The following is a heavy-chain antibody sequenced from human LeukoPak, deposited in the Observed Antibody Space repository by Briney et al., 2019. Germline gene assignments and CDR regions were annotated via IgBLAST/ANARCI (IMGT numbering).Heavy chain of an antibody. CDR2: INHSGST. J-gene: IGHJ4*02. D-gene: IGHD7-27*01. CDR1: GGSFSGYY. Sequence: SETLSLTCAVYGGSFSGYYWSWIRQPSGKGLEWIGEINHSGSTNYNPSLKSRVTILVDTSKNQFSLKLSSVTAADTAVYYCASSLGIHYDYWGQGTLVTVSS. CDR3: ASSLGIHYDY. V-gene: IGHV4-34*01.